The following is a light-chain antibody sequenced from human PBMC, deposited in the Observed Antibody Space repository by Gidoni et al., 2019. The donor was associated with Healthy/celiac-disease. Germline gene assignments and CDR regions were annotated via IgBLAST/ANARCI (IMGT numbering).Light chain of an antibody. J-gene: IGKJ5*01. CDR2: DAS. Sequence: EIVLTQSPATLSLSPGERATLSCRASQSVSSYLAWYQQKPGQAPRLLIYDASNRATGIPVRFSGSGSGTDFTLTISSLEPEDFAVYYCQQRSNWPPITFXXXTRLEIK. CDR3: QQRSNWPPIT. V-gene: IGKV3-11*01. CDR1: QSVSSY.